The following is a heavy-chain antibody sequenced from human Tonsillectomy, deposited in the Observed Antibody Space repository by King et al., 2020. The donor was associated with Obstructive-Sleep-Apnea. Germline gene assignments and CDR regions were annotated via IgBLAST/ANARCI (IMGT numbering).Heavy chain of an antibody. J-gene: IGHJ4*02. V-gene: IGHV3-30*04. CDR1: GFTFSTYE. D-gene: IGHD4-17*01. CDR3: ATYGDYPGSSFDY. CDR2: ISYDGSDK. Sequence: VQLVGSGGGVVQPGRSLRLSCAASGFTFSTYEMHWVRQAPGKGLEWVAVISYDGSDKYYAESVKGRFTISRDNSKNTLSLQMNSLTTEDTAVFYCATYGDYPGSSFDYWGQGTLVTVSS.